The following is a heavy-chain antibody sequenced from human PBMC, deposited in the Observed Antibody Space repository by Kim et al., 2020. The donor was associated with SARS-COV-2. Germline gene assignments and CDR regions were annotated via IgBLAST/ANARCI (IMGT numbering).Heavy chain of an antibody. J-gene: IGHJ4*02. Sequence: ASVKVSCKASGYTLISHAMHWMRQAPGQRLEWMGWINAGNGNTKYSQKFQGRVTITRYTSANTAYMELSSLRSEDTALYYCARVLPSDQGIDYWGQGTLVTVSS. CDR3: ARVLPSDQGIDY. CDR2: INAGNGNT. CDR1: GYTLISHA. D-gene: IGHD2-15*01. V-gene: IGHV1-3*01.